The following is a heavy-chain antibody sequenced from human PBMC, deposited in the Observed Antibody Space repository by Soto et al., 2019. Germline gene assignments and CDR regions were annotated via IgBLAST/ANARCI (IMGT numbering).Heavy chain of an antibody. D-gene: IGHD3-16*01. Sequence: QVQLVESGGGVVQPGRSLRLSCAASGFTFSSYAMHWVRQAPGKGLEWVAVISYDGSNKYYADSVKGRFTISRDNSKNTLYLQMNSLRAEDTAVYYCAREREWVGGGNFDYWGQGTLVNVSS. CDR2: ISYDGSNK. CDR3: AREREWVGGGNFDY. V-gene: IGHV3-30-3*01. CDR1: GFTFSSYA. J-gene: IGHJ4*02.